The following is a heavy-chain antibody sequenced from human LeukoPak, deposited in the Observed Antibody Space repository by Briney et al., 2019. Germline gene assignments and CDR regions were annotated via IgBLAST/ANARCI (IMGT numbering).Heavy chain of an antibody. J-gene: IGHJ6*03. D-gene: IGHD2-15*01. CDR3: AKTRYCSGGSCYSYYYYYMDV. CDR1: GFTFSSYG. CDR2: ISGSGGST. V-gene: IGHV3-23*01. Sequence: GGTLRLSCAASGFTFSSYGMSWVRQAPGKGLEWVSAISGSGGSTYYADSVKGRFTISRDNSKNTLYLQMNSLRAEDTAVYYCAKTRYCSGGSCYSYYYYYMDVWGKGTTVTISS.